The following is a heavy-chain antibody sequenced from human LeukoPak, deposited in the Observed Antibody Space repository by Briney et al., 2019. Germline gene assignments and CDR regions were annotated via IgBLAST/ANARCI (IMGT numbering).Heavy chain of an antibody. D-gene: IGHD3-9*01. CDR1: GYTFTSYD. CDR3: ARGKGDILTGLYYFDY. Sequence: GASVKVSCKASGYTFTSYDINWVRQAAGQGLEWMGWMNPNSGNTDYAQKFQGRVTINRNPSISTAYMDLSSLRSEDTAVYYCARGKGDILTGLYYFDYWGQGTLVTVSS. J-gene: IGHJ4*02. V-gene: IGHV1-8*03. CDR2: MNPNSGNT.